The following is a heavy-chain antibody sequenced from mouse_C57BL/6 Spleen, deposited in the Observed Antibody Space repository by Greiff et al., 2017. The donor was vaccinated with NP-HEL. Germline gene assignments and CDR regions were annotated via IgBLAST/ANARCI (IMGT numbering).Heavy chain of an antibody. CDR3: ARWGYYGSSWAMDY. CDR1: GFTFSDYY. V-gene: IGHV5-16*01. CDR2: INYDGSST. D-gene: IGHD1-1*01. Sequence: EVMLVESEGGLVQPGSSMKLSCTASGFTFSDYYMAWVRQVPEKGLEWVANINYDGSSTYYLDSLKSRFIISRDNAKNILYLQMSSLKSEDTATYYCARWGYYGSSWAMDYWGQGTSVTVSS. J-gene: IGHJ4*01.